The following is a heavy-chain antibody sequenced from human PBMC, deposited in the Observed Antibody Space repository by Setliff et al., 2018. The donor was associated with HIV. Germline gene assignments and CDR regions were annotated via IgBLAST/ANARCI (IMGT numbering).Heavy chain of an antibody. CDR1: GYTFTNYD. J-gene: IGHJ3*02. D-gene: IGHD2-8*01. CDR2: ISTNTGNP. Sequence: ASVKVSCKASGYTFTNYDINWVRQAPGQGLEWMGRISTNTGNPTYAQGFTGRFVFSLDTSVSTAYLQISSLKAEDTAVYYCARKQSWSSGGEAFDIWGQGTMVTVSS. V-gene: IGHV7-4-1*02. CDR3: ARKQSWSSGGEAFDI.